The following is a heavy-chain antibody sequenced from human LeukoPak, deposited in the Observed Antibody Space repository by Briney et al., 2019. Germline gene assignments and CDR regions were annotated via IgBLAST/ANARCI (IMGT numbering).Heavy chain of an antibody. V-gene: IGHV3-74*01. CDR3: ARDGAAAGTDYFDY. J-gene: IGHJ4*02. D-gene: IGHD6-13*01. Sequence: GGSLRLSCASSGFTFSSYWMHWVRQAPGKGLVWVSRINKDGSSTSYADSVKGRFTISRDNTKNTLFLQMNSLRAEDTAVYYCARDGAAAGTDYFDYWGQGTLVTVSS. CDR2: INKDGSST. CDR1: GFTFSSYW.